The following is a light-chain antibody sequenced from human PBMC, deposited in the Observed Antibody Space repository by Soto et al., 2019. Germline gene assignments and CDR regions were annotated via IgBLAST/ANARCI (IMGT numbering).Light chain of an antibody. J-gene: IGKJ5*01. V-gene: IGKV3-11*01. CDR2: DAS. CDR3: QQRSNWPPIT. Sequence: EIVLTQSPATLSSSPGARATLSCRASQSVSSYLAWYQQKPGQAPRLLIYDASNRATGIPARFSGSGSGTDFTLTISSLEPEDLAVYYCQQRSNWPPITFGQGTRLEI. CDR1: QSVSSY.